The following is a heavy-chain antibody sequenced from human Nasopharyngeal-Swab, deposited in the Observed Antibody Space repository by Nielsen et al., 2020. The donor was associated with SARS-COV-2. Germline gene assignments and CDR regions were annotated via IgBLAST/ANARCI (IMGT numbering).Heavy chain of an antibody. CDR3: AKGAGYEGFDY. Sequence: GGSLRLSCAASGFTFSSYTIHWVRQAPGKGLEWVAVISYDASDKYYADSVKGRFTISRDNSKNTLYLQMNSLRAEDTAVYYCAKGAGYEGFDYWGQGTLVTVSS. CDR2: ISYDASDK. V-gene: IGHV3-30*04. CDR1: GFTFSSYT. D-gene: IGHD5-12*01. J-gene: IGHJ4*02.